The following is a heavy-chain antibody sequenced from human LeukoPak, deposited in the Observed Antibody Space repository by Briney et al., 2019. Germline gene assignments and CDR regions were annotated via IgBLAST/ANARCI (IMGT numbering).Heavy chain of an antibody. V-gene: IGHV1-69*13. CDR3: AGGGASRPIY. D-gene: IGHD1-26*01. CDR1: GYTFTSYG. CDR2: IIPIFGTA. J-gene: IGHJ4*02. Sequence: ASVQVSCKASGYTFTSYGISWVRQAPGHGLEWMGGIIPIFGTANYAQKFQGRVTITADESTSTAYMELSSLRSEDTAVYYCAGGGASRPIYWGQGTLVTVSS.